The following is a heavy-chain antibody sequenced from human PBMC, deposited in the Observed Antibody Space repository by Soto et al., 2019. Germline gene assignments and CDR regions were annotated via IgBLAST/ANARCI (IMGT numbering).Heavy chain of an antibody. V-gene: IGHV2-5*01. D-gene: IGHD6-19*01. CDR3: AKSGSSDWYGWFDP. Sequence: QITLKESGPTLVKPTQTLTLTCIFSGFSLRTSGVGVGWIRQPPGKALEWLGFIYWNDDKRYSPSLKSRLTITKDTSKNQVVLTMTNMDPVDTATYYCAKSGSSDWYGWFDPWGQGTLVTVSS. CDR1: GFSLRTSGVG. J-gene: IGHJ5*02. CDR2: IYWNDDK.